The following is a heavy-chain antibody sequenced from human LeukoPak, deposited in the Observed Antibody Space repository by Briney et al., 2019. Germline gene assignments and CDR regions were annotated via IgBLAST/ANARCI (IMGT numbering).Heavy chain of an antibody. J-gene: IGHJ5*02. D-gene: IGHD3-3*01. CDR2: ISGSGGST. Sequence: PGGSLRLSCAASGLTFSSYAMSWVRQAPGKGLEWVSAISGSGGSTYYADSVKGRFTISRDNSKNALYLQMSSRRADDTAVYYCAKDTIFGVGNPFDPWGQGTLVTVSS. V-gene: IGHV3-23*01. CDR1: GLTFSSYA. CDR3: AKDTIFGVGNPFDP.